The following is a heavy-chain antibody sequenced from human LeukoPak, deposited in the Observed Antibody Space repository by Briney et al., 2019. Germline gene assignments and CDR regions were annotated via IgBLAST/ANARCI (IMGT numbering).Heavy chain of an antibody. D-gene: IGHD4-17*01. J-gene: IGHJ4*02. CDR3: ARAGTNLGDYDY. V-gene: IGHV4-34*01. CDR1: GGSFSGYY. CDR2: INHSGST. Sequence: SETLSLTCAVYGGSFSGYYWSWIRQPPGKGLEWIGEINHSGSTNYNPSLKSRVTISVDTSKNQFSLNLSSVTAADTAVYYCARAGTNLGDYDYWGQGTLVTVSS.